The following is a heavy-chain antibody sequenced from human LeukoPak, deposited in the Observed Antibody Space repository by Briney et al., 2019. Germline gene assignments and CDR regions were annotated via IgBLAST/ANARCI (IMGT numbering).Heavy chain of an antibody. CDR1: GFTFSSYG. CDR2: IWFDGSNK. J-gene: IGHJ4*02. Sequence: GGSLRLSCAASGFTFSSYGIHWVRQAPGKGLEWVAIIWFDGSNKYYADSVKGRFTISRDNSKNTLYLQMNSLRAEDTAVYYCARERYGDYAYYFDYWGQGTLVTVSS. CDR3: ARERYGDYAYYFDY. D-gene: IGHD4-17*01. V-gene: IGHV3-33*01.